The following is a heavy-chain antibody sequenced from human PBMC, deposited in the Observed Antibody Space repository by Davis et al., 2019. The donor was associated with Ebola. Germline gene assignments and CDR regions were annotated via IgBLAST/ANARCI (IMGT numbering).Heavy chain of an antibody. D-gene: IGHD2-15*01. J-gene: IGHJ6*04. V-gene: IGHV3-33*05. CDR3: ATALYSYGMDV. CDR2: ISYDGSNK. CDR1: GFTFSSYG. Sequence: GGSLRLSCAASGFTFSSYGMHWVRQAPGKGLEWVAVISYDGSNKYYADSVKGRFTISRDNSKNTLYLQMNSLRAEDTAVYYCATALYSYGMDVWGKGTTVTVSS.